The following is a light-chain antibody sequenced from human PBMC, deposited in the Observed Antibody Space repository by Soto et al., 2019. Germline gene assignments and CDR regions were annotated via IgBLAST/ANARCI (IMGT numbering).Light chain of an antibody. CDR1: QSVSSD. V-gene: IGKV3-15*01. CDR2: GAS. Sequence: EIVMTQSPATLSVSPGERATLSCRASQSVSSDLAWFQQTPGQAPRLLIYGASTRATGIPARFSGSGSGTEFTLTISRLQSADFAVYYCQQYSNWAPITFGPGTKVDIK. J-gene: IGKJ3*01. CDR3: QQYSNWAPIT.